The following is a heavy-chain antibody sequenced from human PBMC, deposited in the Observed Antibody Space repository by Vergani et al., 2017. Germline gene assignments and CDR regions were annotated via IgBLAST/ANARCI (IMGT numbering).Heavy chain of an antibody. J-gene: IGHJ4*02. Sequence: QVQLVQSGAEVKKPGASVKVSCKASGYTFIGYYMHWVRQASGQGLEWVGWINPNSGGTNYAQKFQGRVTMTRDTSISTAYMELSRLRSDDTAVYYCAREDIRRKAFEYWGQGTLVTVSS. CDR1: GYTFIGYY. CDR2: INPNSGGT. V-gene: IGHV1-2*02. D-gene: IGHD6-6*01. CDR3: AREDIRRKAFEY.